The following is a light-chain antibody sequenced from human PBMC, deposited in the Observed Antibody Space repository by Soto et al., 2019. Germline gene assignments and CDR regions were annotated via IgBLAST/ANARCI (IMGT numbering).Light chain of an antibody. CDR3: QQYNSDPWT. CDR1: QSISSW. Sequence: DIQMTQSPSTLSASVGDRVTITCRASQSISSWLAWYQQKPGKAPKLLIYKASSLESGVPSRFSGSGSGTESTLTISSLQPDDFATYYCQQYNSDPWTFGQGTKVEIK. J-gene: IGKJ1*01. V-gene: IGKV1-5*03. CDR2: KAS.